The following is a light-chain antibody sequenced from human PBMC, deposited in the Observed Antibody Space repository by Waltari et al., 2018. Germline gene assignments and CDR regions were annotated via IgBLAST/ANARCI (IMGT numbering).Light chain of an antibody. CDR1: SLRRYS. V-gene: IGLV3-19*01. Sequence: SSELTQDPAVSVALGQTVKITCQGDSLRRYSGSWYQQKPGQAPVLVIYGKYTRPSAIPDRFSGSVTGNTASLTITGAQAEKQSDYFCNSRDSSGNSFFFGPGTKVTAL. CDR2: GKY. CDR3: NSRDSSGNSFF. J-gene: IGLJ1*01.